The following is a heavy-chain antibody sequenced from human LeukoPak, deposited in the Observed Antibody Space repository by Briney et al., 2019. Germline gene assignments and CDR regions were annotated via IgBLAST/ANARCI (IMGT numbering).Heavy chain of an antibody. Sequence: ASVKLSCNASGYTFTGYYKHWARDAPGQGLEWMGGINPNSDGTNYAQKFQGRVTMPRDTSISTAYMELSRLRSDDTAVYYCARLNKLVDAFDIWGQGTMVTVSS. CDR3: ARLNKLVDAFDI. V-gene: IGHV1-2*02. CDR2: INPNSDGT. CDR1: GYTFTGYY. J-gene: IGHJ3*02. D-gene: IGHD6-6*01.